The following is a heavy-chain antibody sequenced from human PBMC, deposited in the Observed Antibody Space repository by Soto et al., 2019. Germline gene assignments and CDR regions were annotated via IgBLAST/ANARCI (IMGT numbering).Heavy chain of an antibody. CDR3: ARQKWEQPKWFDP. V-gene: IGHV4-39*01. J-gene: IGHJ5*02. Sequence: QLQLQESGPGLVKPSETLSLTCSLSGGAISDARFYWGWIRQSPGRGLEWIGSIYYTGTTFFNPSLQSRVTISVDTCGTQFSLKLYSVTAADTALYFCARQKWEQPKWFDPWGQGTLVIVSP. CDR1: GGAISDARFY. CDR2: IYYTGTT. D-gene: IGHD1-26*01.